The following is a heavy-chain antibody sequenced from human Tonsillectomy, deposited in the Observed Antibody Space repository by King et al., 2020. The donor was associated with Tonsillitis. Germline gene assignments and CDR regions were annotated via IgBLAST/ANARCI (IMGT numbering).Heavy chain of an antibody. J-gene: IGHJ4*02. CDR2: ISGSGGST. Sequence: VQLVESGGGLVQPGGSLRLSCAASGFTFSSYAMSWVRQAPGKGLEWVSTISGSGGSTYYADSVKGRFTISRDNSKNTLYLQMNSLRAEDTAVYYCARDGAYDGSGSDRSPYIDYWGQGTLVTVSS. CDR3: ARDGAYDGSGSDRSPYIDY. CDR1: GFTFSSYA. V-gene: IGHV3-23*04. D-gene: IGHD3-10*01.